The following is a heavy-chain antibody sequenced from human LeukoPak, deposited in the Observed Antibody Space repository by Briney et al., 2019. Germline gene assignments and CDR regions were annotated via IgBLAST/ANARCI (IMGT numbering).Heavy chain of an antibody. CDR1: GGSLSSYY. CDR3: ARDLGSGLPRGNYGMDV. CDR2: IYYSGST. Sequence: PSETLSLTCTVSGGSLSSYYWSWIRQPPGKGLEWIGYIYYSGSTNYNPSLTSRVTISVDTSKNQFSLKLSSVTAADTAVYYCARDLGSGLPRGNYGMDVWGQGTTVTVSS. V-gene: IGHV4-59*01. D-gene: IGHD6-19*01. J-gene: IGHJ6*02.